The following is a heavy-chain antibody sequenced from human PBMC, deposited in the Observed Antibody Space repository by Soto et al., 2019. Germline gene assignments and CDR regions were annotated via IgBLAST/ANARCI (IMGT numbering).Heavy chain of an antibody. Sequence: SVKVSCKASGGTFSSDAISWVRQAPGQGLEWMGGIIPIFGTANYAQKFQGRVTISADLSTNTAYMELGSLRSEDTAVYYCASYNYSYVKEGGYWGQGTQVTVSS. V-gene: IGHV1-69*13. CDR3: ASYNYSYVKEGGY. CDR1: GGTFSSDA. CDR2: IIPIFGTA. D-gene: IGHD3-16*01. J-gene: IGHJ4*02.